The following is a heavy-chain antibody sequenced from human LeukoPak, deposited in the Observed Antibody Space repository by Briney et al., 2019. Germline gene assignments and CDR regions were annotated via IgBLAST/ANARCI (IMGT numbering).Heavy chain of an antibody. CDR3: AKAHPGYSSSWYDY. Sequence: GGSLRLSCAASGVTFSSYGMHWVRQAPGQGLEWVAVISYDGSNKYYADSVKGRFTISRDNSKNTLYLQMNSLRAEDTAVYYCAKAHPGYSSSWYDYWGQGTLVTVSS. CDR1: GVTFSSYG. J-gene: IGHJ4*02. V-gene: IGHV3-30*18. CDR2: ISYDGSNK. D-gene: IGHD6-13*01.